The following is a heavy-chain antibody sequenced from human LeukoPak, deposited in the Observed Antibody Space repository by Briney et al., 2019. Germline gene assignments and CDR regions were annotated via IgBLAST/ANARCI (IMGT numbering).Heavy chain of an antibody. J-gene: IGHJ5*02. CDR3: ARGFDSGSSVNWFDP. Sequence: GESLKISCKWSVYSFTTHWIAWVRQRPGEGLEWMGIVYPGNSDSRYSPSFQGHVTMSADKSISTAYLQWHSLEASDTAVYFCARGFDSGSSVNWFDPWGQGTLVTVSS. V-gene: IGHV5-51*01. CDR1: VYSFTTHW. CDR2: VYPGNSDS. D-gene: IGHD6-13*01.